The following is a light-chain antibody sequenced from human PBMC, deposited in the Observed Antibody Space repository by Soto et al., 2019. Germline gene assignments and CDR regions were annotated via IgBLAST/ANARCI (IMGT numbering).Light chain of an antibody. CDR1: SSDVGNYNY. CDR2: DVS. J-gene: IGLJ1*01. Sequence: QSALTQPASVSGSPGQSITISCTGTSSDVGNYNYVSWYQQHPGKAPKLMIHDVSNRPSGVSNRFSGSKSGNTASLTISGLQAEDEADYYCSSYTSRSTYVFGTGTQLTVL. CDR3: SSYTSRSTYV. V-gene: IGLV2-14*01.